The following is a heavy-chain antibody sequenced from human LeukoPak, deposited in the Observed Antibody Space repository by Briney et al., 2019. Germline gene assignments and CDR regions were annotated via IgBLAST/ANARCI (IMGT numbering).Heavy chain of an antibody. CDR1: GGSISSYY. J-gene: IGHJ4*02. CDR3: ARGSASFDSGGVAWYFDS. D-gene: IGHD3-22*01. V-gene: IGHV4-59*01. Sequence: SETLSLTCTVSGGSISSYYWSWIRQPPGKGLEWIGYIYYSGSTNYNPSLKSRVTISVDTSKNQFSLKLSSVTAADTAVYYCARGSASFDSGGVAWYFDSWGQETLFTVSS. CDR2: IYYSGST.